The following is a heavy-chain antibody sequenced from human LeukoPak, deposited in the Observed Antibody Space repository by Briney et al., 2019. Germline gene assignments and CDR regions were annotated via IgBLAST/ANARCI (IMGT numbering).Heavy chain of an antibody. CDR3: ARRYYGSATYRLPYDY. Sequence: GGSLRLSCAASGFTFTSYWMHWVRQAPGKGLVWLSRINSAGGTTNYADSVKGRFTISRDNAKNTLYLQINSLRAEDTAVYYCARRYYGSATYRLPYDYWGQGTLVTVSS. V-gene: IGHV3-74*01. CDR2: INSAGGTT. CDR1: GFTFTSYW. D-gene: IGHD3-22*01. J-gene: IGHJ4*02.